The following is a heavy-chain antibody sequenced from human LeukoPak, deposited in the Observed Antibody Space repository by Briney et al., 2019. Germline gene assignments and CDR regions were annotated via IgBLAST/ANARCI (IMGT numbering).Heavy chain of an antibody. CDR3: ARKTKWELSLWGAFDI. J-gene: IGHJ3*02. D-gene: IGHD1-26*01. Sequence: GGSLRLSCAASGFTFSSYSMNWVRQAPGKGLEWVSSISSSSSYIYYADSVKGRFTISRDNAKNSLYLQMNSLRAEDTAVYYCARKTKWELSLWGAFDIWGQGTMVTVSS. CDR1: GFTFSSYS. V-gene: IGHV3-21*01. CDR2: ISSSSSYI.